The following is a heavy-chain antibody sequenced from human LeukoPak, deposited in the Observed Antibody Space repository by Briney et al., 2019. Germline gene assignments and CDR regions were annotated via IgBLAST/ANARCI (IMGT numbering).Heavy chain of an antibody. CDR1: GYSFTNYG. CDR2: ISTYNGHS. D-gene: IGHD3-22*01. Sequence: ASVKVSCKASGYSFTNYGISWVRQAPGQGLEWMGGISTYNGHSIYEQKLQGRVTMTTDTSTSTAYMQLRSLRSDDAAVFYCARDGHRRYYYDSSGRDDAFDIWGQGTMVTVSS. V-gene: IGHV1-18*01. J-gene: IGHJ3*02. CDR3: ARDGHRRYYYDSSGRDDAFDI.